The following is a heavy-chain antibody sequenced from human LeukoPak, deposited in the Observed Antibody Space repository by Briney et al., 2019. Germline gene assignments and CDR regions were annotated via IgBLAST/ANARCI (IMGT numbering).Heavy chain of an antibody. Sequence: NPSETLSLTCAVSGGSISSSNWWSWVRPPPGKGLEWIGEIYHSGSTNYNPSLKSRVTISGDKSKNHLSLKLSSVTAADTAVYYCARYRGGSGYHFDYWGQGTLVTVSS. CDR2: IYHSGST. CDR3: ARYRGGSGYHFDY. D-gene: IGHD5-12*01. J-gene: IGHJ4*02. V-gene: IGHV4-4*02. CDR1: GGSISSSNW.